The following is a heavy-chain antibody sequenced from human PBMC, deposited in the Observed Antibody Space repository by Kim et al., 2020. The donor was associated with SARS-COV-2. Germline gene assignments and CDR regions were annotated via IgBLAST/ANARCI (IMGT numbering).Heavy chain of an antibody. CDR2: VYRSGTT. CDR1: GGSISSSDYY. D-gene: IGHD3-9*01. CDR3: ARYCPFDWLTNWFDP. V-gene: IGHV4-39*01. Sequence: SETLSLTCTVSGGSISSSDYYWGWIRQPPGKGLEWIGSVYRSGTTYYNPSLKSRITTSVDRSKNQFSLKLNSVTAADTAVYYCARYCPFDWLTNWFDPWGQGILVTVSS. J-gene: IGHJ5*02.